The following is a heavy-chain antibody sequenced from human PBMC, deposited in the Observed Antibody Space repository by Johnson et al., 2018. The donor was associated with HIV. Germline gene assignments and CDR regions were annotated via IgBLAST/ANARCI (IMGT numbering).Heavy chain of an antibody. D-gene: IGHD2-2*01. CDR1: GFTFSSYW. CDR3: ARDRRDDLCSHQLVLRGQNAFDI. CDR2: IKQDGSEK. V-gene: IGHV3-7*01. J-gene: IGHJ3*02. Sequence: VQLVESGGGLVQPGGSLRLSCAASGFTFSSYWMSWVRQAPGKGLEWVANIKQDGSEKYYVDSVKGRFTISRDKAKNSLYLQMNSLRVEDTAVYYCARDRRDDLCSHQLVLRGQNAFDIWGLGTMVTVSS.